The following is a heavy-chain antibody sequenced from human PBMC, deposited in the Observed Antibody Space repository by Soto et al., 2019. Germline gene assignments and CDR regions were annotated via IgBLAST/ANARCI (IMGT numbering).Heavy chain of an antibody. J-gene: IGHJ3*02. CDR3: ARGRGVHGFDI. Sequence: SVKVSCKASGGTFSSYAVSWVRQAPGQGLEWMGGIIPIFGTANYAQKFQGRVTITADESTSTAYMELSSPRSEDTAVYYCARGRGVHGFDIWGQGTMVTVSS. CDR2: IIPIFGTA. D-gene: IGHD3-10*01. V-gene: IGHV1-69*13. CDR1: GGTFSSYA.